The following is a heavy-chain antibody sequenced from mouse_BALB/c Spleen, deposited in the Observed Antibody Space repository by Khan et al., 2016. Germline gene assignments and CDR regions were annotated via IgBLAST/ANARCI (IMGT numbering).Heavy chain of an antibody. CDR2: ISYSGST. D-gene: IGHD1-1*01. Sequence: VQLKESGPSLVKPSQTLSLTCSVTGDSITSGYWNWIRKFPGIKLEYMGYISYSGSTYYNPSLKSRISITRDTSKNQYFLQLISVTTEDTATYYCTRYDGSSYVRARDYWGQGTSVTVSS. V-gene: IGHV3-8*02. J-gene: IGHJ4*01. CDR1: GDSITSGY. CDR3: TRYDGSSYVRARDY.